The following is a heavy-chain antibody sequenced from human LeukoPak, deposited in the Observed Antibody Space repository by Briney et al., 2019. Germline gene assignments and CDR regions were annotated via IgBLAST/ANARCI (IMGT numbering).Heavy chain of an antibody. V-gene: IGHV4-4*02. CDR3: ARYCSSTSCYFQSAFDP. CDR2: IYHSGST. D-gene: IGHD2-2*01. J-gene: IGHJ5*02. CDR1: GGSISSSNW. Sequence: SETLSLTCAVSGGSISSSNWWSWVRQPPGQGLEWIGEIYHSGSTNYNPSLKSRVTISVDKSKNQFSLKLSSVTAADTAVYYCARYCSSTSCYFQSAFDPWGQGTLVTVSS.